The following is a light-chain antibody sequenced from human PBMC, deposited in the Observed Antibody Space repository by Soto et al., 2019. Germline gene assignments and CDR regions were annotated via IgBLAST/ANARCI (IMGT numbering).Light chain of an antibody. CDR3: MCYAGGNHGV. Sequence: QSVLTQPPSASGSPGQSVTISCTGTSSDVGTHGYVSWYQQHAGKAPKLMIYDVTKRPSGVPDRFSGSKSANTAYLTVSGLQAEDEADYYCMCYAGGNHGVFGGGTKLTVL. CDR1: SSDVGTHGY. J-gene: IGLJ3*02. V-gene: IGLV2-8*01. CDR2: DVT.